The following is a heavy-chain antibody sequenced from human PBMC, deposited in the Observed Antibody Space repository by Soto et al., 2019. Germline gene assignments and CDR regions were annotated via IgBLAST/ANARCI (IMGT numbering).Heavy chain of an antibody. CDR2: IHPSGDT. CDR3: VRGYCTTSPCSGDFQF. Sequence: ASVKVSCKASGYNFTTYFIHWVRQAPGQGLEWMGMIHPSGDTGYAQKFRGRVTMTIDTSTTTAYMELRNLTSEDTAVYFSVRGYCTTSPCSGDFQFWGQGTLVPVXS. V-gene: IGHV1-46*01. CDR1: GYNFTTYF. D-gene: IGHD2-15*01. J-gene: IGHJ1*01.